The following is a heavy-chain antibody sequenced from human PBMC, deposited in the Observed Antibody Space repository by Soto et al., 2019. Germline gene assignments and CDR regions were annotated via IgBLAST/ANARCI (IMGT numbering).Heavy chain of an antibody. Sequence: GGSLRLSCAASGFTFNTYSMNWVRQAPGKGLEWVSFISSRNSFIYYADSVRGRFTTSRDNAKNSVFLQMNSLRVEDTAVYYCARDPAGSTRPYYYGMDVWGQGTTVTVSS. CDR1: GFTFNTYS. CDR2: ISSRNSFI. CDR3: ARDPAGSTRPYYYGMDV. D-gene: IGHD2-2*01. V-gene: IGHV3-21*01. J-gene: IGHJ6*02.